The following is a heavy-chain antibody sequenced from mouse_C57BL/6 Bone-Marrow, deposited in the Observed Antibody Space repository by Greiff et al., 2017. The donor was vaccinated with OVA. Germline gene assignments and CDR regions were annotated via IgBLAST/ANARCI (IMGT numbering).Heavy chain of an antibody. Sequence: VQLQQSGAELVRPGASVTLSCKASGYTFTDYEMHWGKQTPVHGLEWIGAIDPETGGTSYNQKFKGKAILTAAKSSSTAYMERRGLTSEDSAVYYCTRGYGSSMSYWYFDVWGTGTTVTVSS. D-gene: IGHD1-1*01. V-gene: IGHV1-15*01. CDR2: IDPETGGT. CDR1: GYTFTDYE. CDR3: TRGYGSSMSYWYFDV. J-gene: IGHJ1*03.